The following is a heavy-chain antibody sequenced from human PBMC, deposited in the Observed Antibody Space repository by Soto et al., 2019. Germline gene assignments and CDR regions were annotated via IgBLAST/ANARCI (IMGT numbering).Heavy chain of an antibody. V-gene: IGHV3-48*02. CDR2: ISSSSSTI. D-gene: IGHD2-2*01. J-gene: IGHJ6*02. CDR3: AREVPAAPSRGPYYYGMDV. Sequence: GGSLRLSCAASGFTFSSYSMHWVRQAPGKGLEWVSYISSSSSTIYYADSAKGRFTISRDNAKNSLYLQMNSLRDEDTAVYACAREVPAAPSRGPYYYGMDVWGHGTTVTVSS. CDR1: GFTFSSYS.